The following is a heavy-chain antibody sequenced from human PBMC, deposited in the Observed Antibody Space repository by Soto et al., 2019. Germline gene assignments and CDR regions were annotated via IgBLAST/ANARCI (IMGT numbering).Heavy chain of an antibody. CDR2: IYDSGST. CDR3: ARGSSSYYDYGMDV. Sequence: SETLSLTCAVSGDSISRGGYSWTWIRQPPGKALEWIGNIYDSGSTSYNPSLKSRVTVSVDTSKNQFSLRLTSVTAADTAVYFCARGSSSYYDYGMDVWGQGTTVTVSS. V-gene: IGHV4-30-2*01. CDR1: GDSISRGGYS. D-gene: IGHD6-6*01. J-gene: IGHJ6*02.